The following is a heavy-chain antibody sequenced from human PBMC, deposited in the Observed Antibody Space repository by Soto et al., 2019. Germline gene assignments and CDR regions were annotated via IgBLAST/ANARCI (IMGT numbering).Heavy chain of an antibody. CDR2: IYYSGNIYYSGNT. J-gene: IGHJ6*02. Sequence: SETLSLTCTVSGGSISGYYWNWIRQSPGKGLEWIGYIYYSGNIYYSGNTNYNPSLKSRVTISVDRSKNQFSLKLTSVTVADTAVYFCARDGRLMLRGFSFYNGMDVWGQGTTVTVS. D-gene: IGHD3-10*01. CDR1: GGSISGYY. CDR3: ARDGRLMLRGFSFYNGMDV. V-gene: IGHV4-59*01.